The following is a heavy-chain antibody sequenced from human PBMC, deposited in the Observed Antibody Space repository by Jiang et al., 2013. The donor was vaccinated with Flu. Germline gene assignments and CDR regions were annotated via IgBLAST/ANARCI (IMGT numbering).Heavy chain of an antibody. CDR3: TRVSSNGFEP. V-gene: IGHV1-8*01. D-gene: IGHD3-22*01. J-gene: IGHJ5*02. CDR1: GYTFTSND. CDR2: LNPNSGYT. Sequence: GAEVKKPGASVKVSCKASGYTFTSNDINWVRQAPGQGLEWMGRLNPNSGYTNYAQKFQGRVTMTSDAAISTVYMELSSLKYEDTAVYYCTRVSSNGFEPWGQGTLVTVSS.